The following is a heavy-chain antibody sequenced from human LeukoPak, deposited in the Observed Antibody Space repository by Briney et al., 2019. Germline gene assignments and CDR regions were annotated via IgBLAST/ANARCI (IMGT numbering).Heavy chain of an antibody. CDR2: IYHSGST. J-gene: IGHJ3*02. CDR1: GYSISSGYY. V-gene: IGHV4-38-2*02. CDR3: ARGGYCSGGSCYADAFDI. Sequence: SSETLSLTCTVSGYSISSGYYWGWIRQPPGKGLEWIGSIYHSGSTNYNPSPKSRVTMSVDTSKNQFSLKLSSVTAADTAVYYCARGGYCSGGSCYADAFDIWGQGTRVTVSS. D-gene: IGHD2-15*01.